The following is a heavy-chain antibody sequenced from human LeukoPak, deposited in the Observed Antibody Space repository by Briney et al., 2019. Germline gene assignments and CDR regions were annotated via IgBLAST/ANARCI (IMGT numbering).Heavy chain of an antibody. V-gene: IGHV4-61*02. CDR3: ARGYSSGWFLDY. CDR2: IYTSGST. D-gene: IGHD6-19*01. CDR1: GGSISSGNYY. J-gene: IGHJ4*02. Sequence: SQTLSLTCTVSGGSISSGNYYWRWIRQPAGKGLEWIGRIYTSGSTNYNPSLKSRVTISVDTSKNQFSLKLNSVTAADTAVYYCARGYSSGWFLDYWGQGTLVTVSS.